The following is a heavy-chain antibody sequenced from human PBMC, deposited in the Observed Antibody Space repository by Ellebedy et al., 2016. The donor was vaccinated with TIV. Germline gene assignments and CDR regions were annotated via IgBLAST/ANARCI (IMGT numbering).Heavy chain of an antibody. CDR2: IFYSGST. D-gene: IGHD6-13*01. V-gene: IGHV4-39*01. CDR1: GGSMSGGYYY. J-gene: IGHJ3*02. CDR3: ARLAYSTSSCFDI. Sequence: MPSETLSLTCTVSGGSMSGGYYYWGWIRQPPGKGLEWIATIFYSGSTYYNPSLKSRATISIEKSKNQFSLKLNSVTAADTAMYYCARLAYSTSSCFDIWGQGTMVTVSS.